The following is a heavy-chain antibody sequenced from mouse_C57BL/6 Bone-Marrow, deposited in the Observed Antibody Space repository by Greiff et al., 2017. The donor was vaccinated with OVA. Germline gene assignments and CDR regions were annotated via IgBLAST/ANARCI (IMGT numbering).Heavy chain of an antibody. J-gene: IGHJ1*03. CDR3: ARNYDYDGGYFDV. D-gene: IGHD2-4*01. CDR2: IYPGDGDT. Sequence: LQESGPELVKPGASVKISCKASGYAFSSSWMNWVKQRPGKGLEWIGRIYPGDGDTNYNGKFKGKATLTADKSSSTAYMQLSSLTSEDSAVYFCARNYDYDGGYFDVWGTGTTVTVSS. CDR1: GYAFSSSW. V-gene: IGHV1-82*01.